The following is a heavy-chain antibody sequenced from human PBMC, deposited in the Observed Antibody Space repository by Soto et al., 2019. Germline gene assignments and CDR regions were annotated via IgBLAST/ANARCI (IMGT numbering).Heavy chain of an antibody. V-gene: IGHV1-18*01. CDR1: GYTFTTYG. Sequence: ASVKVSCEASGYTFTTYGVSWVRQAPGQGLEWMGRISGYNGNTNYAQKFQGRVTMTTDTSTSTAYLELRSLTSDDTAVYYCARAILRGSFDYWGQGTLVTVSS. D-gene: IGHD3-16*01. CDR3: ARAILRGSFDY. CDR2: ISGYNGNT. J-gene: IGHJ4*02.